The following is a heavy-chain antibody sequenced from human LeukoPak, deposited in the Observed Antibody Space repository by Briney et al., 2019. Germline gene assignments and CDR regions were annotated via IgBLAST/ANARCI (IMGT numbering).Heavy chain of an antibody. Sequence: PGGSLRLSCAASGFNFNYYGMHWVRQAPGKGLEWVAVIWYDGSKKYYADSVKGRFTISRDNSKNTLYLQMNSLRAEDTAVYYCARGLRFLDYWGQGTLVTVSS. CDR3: ARGLRFLDY. CDR1: GFNFNYYG. D-gene: IGHD3-3*01. J-gene: IGHJ4*02. V-gene: IGHV3-33*01. CDR2: IWYDGSKK.